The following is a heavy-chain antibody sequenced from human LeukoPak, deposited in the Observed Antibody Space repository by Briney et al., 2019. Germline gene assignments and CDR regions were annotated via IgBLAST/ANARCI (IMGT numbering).Heavy chain of an antibody. V-gene: IGHV4-59*01. D-gene: IGHD3-22*01. CDR2: IYYSGRT. Sequence: TVSGGSISSYYWXWVRQPPGKGLEWIGYIYYSGRTNYNPSLKSRVTISVATSKNQFSLKLSSVTAADTAVYYCARVRDSSGYPFDYWGQGTLVTVSS. CDR1: GGSISSYY. CDR3: ARVRDSSGYPFDY. J-gene: IGHJ4*02.